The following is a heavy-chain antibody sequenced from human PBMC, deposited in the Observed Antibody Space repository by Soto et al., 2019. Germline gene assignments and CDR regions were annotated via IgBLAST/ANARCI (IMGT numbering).Heavy chain of an antibody. CDR2: INNRGGT. Sequence: PSETLSLTCTVSGRSISSSSYYWGWIRQPPGKGLEWIGSINNRGGTYYNPSLKSRVTIPVDTSKNKLSLKMSSETAADTAVYFCARGGGRFLEWLLYSGYYYYMDVWGKGTTVT. CDR3: ARGGGRFLEWLLYSGYYYYMDV. D-gene: IGHD3-3*01. CDR1: GRSISSSSYY. V-gene: IGHV4-39*02. J-gene: IGHJ6*03.